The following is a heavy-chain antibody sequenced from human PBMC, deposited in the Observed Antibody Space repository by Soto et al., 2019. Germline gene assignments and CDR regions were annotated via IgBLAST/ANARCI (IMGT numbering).Heavy chain of an antibody. CDR3: EKGGIIVI. Sequence: QVQLVESGGGVVQPGTSLRLSCAASTFNFTSYAMHWGRQAPGKGLEWVAVISYDGRDKFYADSVTGRFTISRDNSKHTLYLHMNSLRTDDKAMYHCEKGGIIVIWGQGTLVTVSS. CDR1: TFNFTSYA. J-gene: IGHJ4*02. D-gene: IGHD3-22*01. V-gene: IGHV3-30*04. CDR2: ISYDGRDK.